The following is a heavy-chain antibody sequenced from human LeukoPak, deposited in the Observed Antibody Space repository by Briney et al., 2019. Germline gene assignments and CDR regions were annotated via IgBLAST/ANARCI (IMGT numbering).Heavy chain of an antibody. CDR3: AREGAGDAFDI. V-gene: IGHV3-7*01. Sequence: GGSLRVSCAASGFTFINYWMSSVRQAPGKGLEWVADVNQDGNEKNYVDSVKGRFTISRDNAKNSLYLQMSILRAEDTAAYYCAREGAGDAFDIWGQGTMVTVSS. CDR1: GFTFINYW. J-gene: IGHJ3*02. D-gene: IGHD6-19*01. CDR2: VNQDGNEK.